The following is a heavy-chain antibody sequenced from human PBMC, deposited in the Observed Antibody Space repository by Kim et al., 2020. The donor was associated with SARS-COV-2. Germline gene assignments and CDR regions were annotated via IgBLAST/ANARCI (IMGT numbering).Heavy chain of an antibody. D-gene: IGHD3-10*01. Sequence: DSVKGRYTLSRDNSKTTLYLQMNSLRAEDTAVYYCAKMVQGVIINDYFDYWGHGTLVTVSS. CDR3: AKMVQGVIINDYFDY. V-gene: IGHV3-23*01. J-gene: IGHJ4*01.